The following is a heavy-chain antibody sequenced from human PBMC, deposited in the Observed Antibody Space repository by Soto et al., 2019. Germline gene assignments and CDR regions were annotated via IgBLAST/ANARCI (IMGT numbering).Heavy chain of an antibody. J-gene: IGHJ6*02. CDR2: ISYDGSNK. V-gene: IGHV3-30*18. CDR1: GFTFSSYG. CDR3: AKDDDVTVMDV. D-gene: IGHD1-1*01. Sequence: GGSLRLSCAASGFTFSSYGMHWVRQAPGKGLEWVAVISYDGSNKYYADSVKGRFTISRDNSKNTLYLQMNSLRAEDTAVYYCAKDDDVTVMDVWGQGTTVTVSS.